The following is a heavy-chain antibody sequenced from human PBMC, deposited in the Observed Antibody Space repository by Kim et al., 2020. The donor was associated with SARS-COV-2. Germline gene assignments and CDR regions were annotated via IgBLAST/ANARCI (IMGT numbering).Heavy chain of an antibody. Sequence: GGSLRLSCAASGFTFSDYYMSWIRQAPGKGLEWVSYISSSGSTIYSADSVKGRFTISRDNAKNSLYLQMNSLRVEDTAVYYCARDQRITIFGVGYYYYGMDVWGQGTTVTVSS. CDR2: ISSSGSTI. V-gene: IGHV3-11*01. CDR1: GFTFSDYY. J-gene: IGHJ6*02. D-gene: IGHD3-3*01. CDR3: ARDQRITIFGVGYYYYGMDV.